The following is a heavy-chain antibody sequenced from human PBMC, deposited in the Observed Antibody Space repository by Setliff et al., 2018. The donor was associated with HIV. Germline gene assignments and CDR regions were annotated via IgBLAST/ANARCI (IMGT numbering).Heavy chain of an antibody. J-gene: IGHJ4*01. CDR2: IYHTANT. CDR3: VRHDPPNSGRFYFDL. D-gene: IGHD1-26*01. Sequence: SETLSLTCSVFGGSISTYSYYWGWVRQPPGMGLEWIGSIYHTANTHYSPSLETRVAIFVDTSKNQFSLRLSSVTAADSAMYYCVRHDPPNSGRFYFDLWGRVTLVTV. CDR1: GGSISTYSYY. V-gene: IGHV4-39*01.